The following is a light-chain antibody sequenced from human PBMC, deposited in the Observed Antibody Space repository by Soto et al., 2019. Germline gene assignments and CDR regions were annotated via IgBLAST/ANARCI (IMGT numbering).Light chain of an antibody. J-gene: IGKJ4*01. V-gene: IGKV3-15*01. Sequence: EIVMTQSPATLSESPGERATLSCRASQSVSSNLAWYQQKRGQAPRLLIYGTSTRATGIPARFSGSGSGTEFTLTISSLQSEDFAVYCCQQYNKWPLTFGGGTKVESK. CDR3: QQYNKWPLT. CDR1: QSVSSN. CDR2: GTS.